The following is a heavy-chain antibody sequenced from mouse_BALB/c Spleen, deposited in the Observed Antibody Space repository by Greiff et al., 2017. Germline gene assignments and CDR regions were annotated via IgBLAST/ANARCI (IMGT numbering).Heavy chain of an antibody. Sequence: VQLQQSGPELMKPGASVKISCKASGYSFTSYYMHWVKQSHGKSLEWIGYIDPFKGGTSYNQKFKGKATLTVDKSSSTAYMHLSSLTSEDSAVYYCASLYFDVWGAGTTVTVSS. V-gene: IGHV1S135*01. CDR3: ASLYFDV. CDR2: IDPFKGGT. J-gene: IGHJ1*01. CDR1: GYSFTSYY.